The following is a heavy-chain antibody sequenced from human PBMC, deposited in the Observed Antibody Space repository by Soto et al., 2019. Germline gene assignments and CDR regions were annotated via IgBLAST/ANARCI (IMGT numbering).Heavy chain of an antibody. CDR2: IFYLGSS. CDR3: ARHSLALRKNNWFDP. V-gene: IGHV4-39*01. Sequence: PPETLPLTCTVSGDSIISSDFYWGWVRQPPEKGLEWIGSIFYLGSSYYNPSLKSRVTMSVDTSKNQFSLRLRSVTAADTALYFCARHSLALRKNNWFDPWGQG. CDR1: GDSIISSDFY. D-gene: IGHD3-3*02. J-gene: IGHJ5*02.